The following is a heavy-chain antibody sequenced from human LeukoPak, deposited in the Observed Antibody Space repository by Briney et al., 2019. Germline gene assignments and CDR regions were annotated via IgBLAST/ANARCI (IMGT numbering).Heavy chain of an antibody. Sequence: GGSLRLSCTTSGFSFSFYGIHWVRQASGKGLAWVAFIRYDSRIIHYADSVKGRFTISRDNSKNTLYLQMNSLRAEDTAVYYCAKENYDSSGSAWGQGTLVTVSS. D-gene: IGHD3-22*01. V-gene: IGHV3-30*02. CDR3: AKENYDSSGSA. CDR1: GFSFSFYG. CDR2: IRYDSRII. J-gene: IGHJ5*02.